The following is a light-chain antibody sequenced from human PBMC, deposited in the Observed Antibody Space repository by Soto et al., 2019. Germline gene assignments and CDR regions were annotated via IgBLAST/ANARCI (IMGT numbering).Light chain of an antibody. CDR1: GSFLYSLNNKNY. J-gene: IGKJ1*01. Sequence: DSVMTQYSDSLAVSLGERATINRKSSGSFLYSLNNKNYLAWYQQRPGQPPKLXIYWESTRESGVPDRFSGSGSGTDLNLTINSLQAEDVAVYFCQXYLHTPRTCGQGTKVDIK. V-gene: IGKV4-1*01. CDR2: WES. CDR3: QXYLHTPRT.